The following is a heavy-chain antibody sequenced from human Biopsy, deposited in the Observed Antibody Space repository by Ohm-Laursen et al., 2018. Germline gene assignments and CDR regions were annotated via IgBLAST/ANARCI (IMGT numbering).Heavy chain of an antibody. CDR1: GYNFNAYY. V-gene: IGHV1-2*02. CDR3: ARLAYSEYRRDPLDV. J-gene: IGHJ3*01. D-gene: IGHD5-18*01. CDR2: INPNNGGT. Sequence: GASVKVSCKASGYNFNAYYMQWVRQAPGQGLEWMGWINPNNGGTSYAHKFQGRVTMTRDTSISTAYMHLSGLTSDDTAVYYCARLAYSEYRRDPLDVWGQGTMVTVSS.